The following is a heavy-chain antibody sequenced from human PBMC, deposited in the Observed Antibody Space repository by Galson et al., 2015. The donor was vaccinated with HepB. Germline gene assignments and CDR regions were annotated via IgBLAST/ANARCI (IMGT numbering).Heavy chain of an antibody. D-gene: IGHD2-8*01. J-gene: IGHJ4*02. CDR2: ITNSGSGT. Sequence: SLRLSCAASGFTFGNYGMNWVRQAPGKGLEWVSSITNSGSGTYYGDSVKGRFTISRDNSKNTLSLQMDSLRAEDTAIYYCVRSDDSNGHDPEYLDYWGQGALVTVSS. CDR1: GFTFGNYG. CDR3: VRSDDSNGHDPEYLDY. V-gene: IGHV3-23*01.